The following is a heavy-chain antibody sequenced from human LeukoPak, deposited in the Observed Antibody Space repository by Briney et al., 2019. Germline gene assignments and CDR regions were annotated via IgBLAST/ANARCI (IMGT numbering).Heavy chain of an antibody. D-gene: IGHD2-15*01. V-gene: IGHV1-18*01. CDR3: ARDKYCSGGSCYPAWFDP. CDR2: ISAYNGNT. Sequence: GASVKVSCKASGYTFTSYGISWVRQAPGQGLEWMGWISAYNGNTNYAQKLQGRVTMTTDTSTSTAYMELRSLRSDDTAVHYCARDKYCSGGSCYPAWFDPWGQGTLVTVSS. CDR1: GYTFTSYG. J-gene: IGHJ5*02.